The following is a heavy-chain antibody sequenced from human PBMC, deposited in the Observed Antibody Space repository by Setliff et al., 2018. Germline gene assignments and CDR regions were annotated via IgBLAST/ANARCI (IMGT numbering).Heavy chain of an antibody. CDR3: ARDVFPYHYEGAFDI. V-gene: IGHV1-3*01. CDR2: INAGNGNT. J-gene: IGHJ3*02. CDR1: GYTFTSYA. D-gene: IGHD3-22*01. Sequence: ASVKVSCKASGYTFTSYAMHWVRQAPGQRLEWMGWINAGNGNTKYSQKFQGRVTITRDTSASTAYMDMSSLRSEDTAVYYCARDVFPYHYEGAFDIWGQGTMVTVSS.